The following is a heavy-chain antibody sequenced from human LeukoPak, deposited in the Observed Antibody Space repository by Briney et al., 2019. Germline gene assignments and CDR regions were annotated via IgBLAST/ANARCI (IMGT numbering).Heavy chain of an antibody. V-gene: IGHV4-31*03. D-gene: IGHD3-9*01. J-gene: IGHJ4*02. CDR3: ARAPSSAYDILTGYYRAISYYFDY. Sequence: EPSQTLSLTCTVSGGSISSGGYYWSWIRQHPGKGLEWIGYIYYSGSTYYNPSLKSRVTISVDTSKNQFSLKLSSVTAADTAEYYCARAPSSAYDILTGYYRAISYYFDYWGQGTLVTVSS. CDR2: IYYSGST. CDR1: GGSISSGGYY.